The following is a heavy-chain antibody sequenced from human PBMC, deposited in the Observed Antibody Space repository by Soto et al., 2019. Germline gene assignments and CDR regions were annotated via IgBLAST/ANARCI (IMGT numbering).Heavy chain of an antibody. V-gene: IGHV1-58*02. D-gene: IGHD2-2*01. CDR3: VLCTTTSCYGKFDY. CDR2: IVVGSGNT. CDR1: GFTFSNSA. Sequence: QMQLVQSGPEVKKPGTSVKVSCKASGFTFSNSAIQWMRQARGERLEWMGWIVVGSGNTNYAQKIQERVTIIRDMSTSTSYMELSSLTSEDTAVYYCVLCTTTSCYGKFDYWGQGTLVTVSS. J-gene: IGHJ4*02.